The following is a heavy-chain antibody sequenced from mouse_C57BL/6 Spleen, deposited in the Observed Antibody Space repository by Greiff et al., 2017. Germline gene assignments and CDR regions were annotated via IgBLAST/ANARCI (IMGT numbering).Heavy chain of an antibody. D-gene: IGHD1-1*01. V-gene: IGHV3-6*01. Sequence: DVQLQESGPGLVKPSQSLSLTCSVTGYSITSGYYWNWIRQFPGNKLEWMGYISYDGSNNYNPSLKNRISITRDTSKNQFFLKLNSVTTEDTATYYCARDGDYYGSIYDAMDYWGQGTSVTVSS. J-gene: IGHJ4*01. CDR3: ARDGDYYGSIYDAMDY. CDR1: GYSITSGYY. CDR2: ISYDGSN.